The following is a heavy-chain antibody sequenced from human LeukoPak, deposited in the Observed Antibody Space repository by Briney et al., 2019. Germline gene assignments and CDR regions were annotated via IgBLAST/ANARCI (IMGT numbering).Heavy chain of an antibody. CDR1: GFTFSSYA. CDR3: AKGGPTGSNYFDF. CDR2: ISGRDGRT. J-gene: IGHJ4*02. Sequence: GGSLRLSCAASGFTFSSYAMSWVRQAPGRGLEWVSAISGRDGRTYYTDSVKGRFTVSRDNSKTTLYLQMNSLRADDTAVYYCAKGGPTGSNYFDFWGQGTLVTVSS. D-gene: IGHD1-26*01. V-gene: IGHV3-23*01.